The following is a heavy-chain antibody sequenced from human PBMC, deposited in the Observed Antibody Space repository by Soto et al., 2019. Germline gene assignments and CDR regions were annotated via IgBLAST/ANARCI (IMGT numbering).Heavy chain of an antibody. CDR2: ISSSSSTI. CDR3: AKDLWFDP. CDR1: GFTFSTSS. Sequence: LRLSCAASGFTFSTSSMNWVRQAPGKGLEWVSYISSSSSTIYYADSVKGRFTISRDNAKNSLYLQMNNLRAEDTAVYYCAKDLWFDPWGQGTLVTVSS. V-gene: IGHV3-48*01. J-gene: IGHJ5*02.